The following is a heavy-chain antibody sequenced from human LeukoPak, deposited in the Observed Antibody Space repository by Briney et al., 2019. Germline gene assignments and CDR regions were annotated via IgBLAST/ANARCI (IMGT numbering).Heavy chain of an antibody. Sequence: GASVKVSCKASGYTFTSYGISWVRQAPGQGREWMGWISAYNGNTNYAQKLQGRVTMTTDTSTSTAYMELRSLRSDDTAVYYCARDTYDYVWGSYRYYYYYYMDVWGKGTTVTVSS. D-gene: IGHD3-16*02. CDR2: ISAYNGNT. CDR3: ARDTYDYVWGSYRYYYYYYMDV. J-gene: IGHJ6*03. CDR1: GYTFTSYG. V-gene: IGHV1-18*01.